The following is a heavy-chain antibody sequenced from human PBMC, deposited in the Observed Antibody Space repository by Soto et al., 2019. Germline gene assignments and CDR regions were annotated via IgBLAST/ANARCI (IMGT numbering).Heavy chain of an antibody. Sequence: GASVKVSCKASGGTFNSYGISWVRQAPGQGLDWMGVIIPLYGTENYAQKFQGRVSITADKSTSTAYMDLSSLKTEDTAVYYCTRDLGQLRPSRDFDYWGQGTLVTVSS. CDR2: IIPLYGTE. D-gene: IGHD6-6*01. CDR1: GGTFNSYG. J-gene: IGHJ4*02. CDR3: TRDLGQLRPSRDFDY. V-gene: IGHV1-69*06.